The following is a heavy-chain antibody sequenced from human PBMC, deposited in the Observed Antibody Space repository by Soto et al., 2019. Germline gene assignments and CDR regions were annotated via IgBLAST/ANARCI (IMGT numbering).Heavy chain of an antibody. D-gene: IGHD3-16*02. CDR2: ISYDGSNK. CDR1: GFTFSSYG. J-gene: IGHJ6*03. Sequence: QVQLVESGGGVVQPGRSLRLSCAASGFTFSSYGMHWVRQAPGKGLEWVAVISYDGSNKYYADSVKGRFTISRDNSKHTLYLQMNSLRAEDTAVYYCAKALSSYYYYYMDVWGKGTTVTVSS. V-gene: IGHV3-30*18. CDR3: AKALSSYYYYYMDV.